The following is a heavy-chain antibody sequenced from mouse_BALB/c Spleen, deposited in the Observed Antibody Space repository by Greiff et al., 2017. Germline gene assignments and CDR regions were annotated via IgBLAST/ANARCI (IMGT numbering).Heavy chain of an antibody. V-gene: IGHV1-37*01. CDR1: GYSFTGYF. D-gene: IGHD1-1*01. J-gene: IGHJ4*01. Sequence: EVKVVESGPELVKPGASVKISCKASGYSFTGYFMNWVKQSHGKSLEWIGRINPYNGDTFYNQKFKGKATLTVDKSSSTAHMELLSLTSEDSAVYYCGRSDYYGSSYAMDYWGQGTSVTVSS. CDR2: INPYNGDT. CDR3: GRSDYYGSSYAMDY.